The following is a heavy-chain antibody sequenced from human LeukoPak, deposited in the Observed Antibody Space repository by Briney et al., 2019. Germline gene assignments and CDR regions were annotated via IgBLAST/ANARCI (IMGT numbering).Heavy chain of an antibody. CDR3: ARDGQQLALGAFDI. V-gene: IGHV1-3*01. CDR1: GYTFTSYA. D-gene: IGHD6-13*01. J-gene: IGHJ3*02. Sequence: ASVTVSCKASGYTFTSYAMHWVRQAPGQRLEWMGWINAGNGNTKYSQKFQGRVTITRDTSASTAYMELSNLRSEDTAVYYCARDGQQLALGAFDIWGQGTMVTVSS. CDR2: INAGNGNT.